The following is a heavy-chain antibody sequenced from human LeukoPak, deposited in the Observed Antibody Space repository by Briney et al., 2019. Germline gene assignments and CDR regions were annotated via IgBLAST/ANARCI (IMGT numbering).Heavy chain of an antibody. CDR1: GFSISSGYS. CDR2: IFHSGIT. J-gene: IGHJ4*02. D-gene: IGHD2-2*01. CDR3: ARRISTRRGETCSSTSCYFDY. Sequence: SETLSLTCAVSGFSISSGYSWAWIRQSPGKGLEWIGSIFHSGITYYNPSLKSRITISVDTSKNQFSLRLSSVTAADTAVYYCARRISTRRGETCSSTSCYFDYWGQGTLVTVSS. V-gene: IGHV4-38-2*01.